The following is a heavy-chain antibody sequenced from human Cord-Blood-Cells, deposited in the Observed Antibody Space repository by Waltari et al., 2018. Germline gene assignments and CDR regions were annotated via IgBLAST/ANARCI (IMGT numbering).Heavy chain of an antibody. CDR2: INPNRGGT. D-gene: IGHD6-13*01. CDR1: GYTFTGYY. J-gene: IGHJ4*02. V-gene: IGHV1-2*02. Sequence: QVQLVQSGAEVKKPGASVKVSCKASGYTFTGYYMHWVRQAPGQGLEWMGWINPNRGGTNYEQKFQGRVTMTRDTYISTAYMELSRLRSDDTAVYYCAMGWGYSSSWYWGQGTLVTVSS. CDR3: AMGWGYSSSWY.